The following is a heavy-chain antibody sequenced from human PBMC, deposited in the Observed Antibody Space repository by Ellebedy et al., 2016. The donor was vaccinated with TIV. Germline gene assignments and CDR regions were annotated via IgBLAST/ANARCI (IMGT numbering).Heavy chain of an antibody. J-gene: IGHJ6*03. V-gene: IGHV4-31*03. CDR1: GGSIITKGYY. D-gene: IGHD1-1*01. Sequence: SETLSLXXSVSGGSIITKGYYWTWIRQHPGKGLEWVGDIFYSGSTNYNPSLESRISISVDTSKNQFSLTLSSVTAADTAVYYCARKYGSYVSNFYYMDVWGKGITVTVTS. CDR2: IFYSGST. CDR3: ARKYGSYVSNFYYMDV.